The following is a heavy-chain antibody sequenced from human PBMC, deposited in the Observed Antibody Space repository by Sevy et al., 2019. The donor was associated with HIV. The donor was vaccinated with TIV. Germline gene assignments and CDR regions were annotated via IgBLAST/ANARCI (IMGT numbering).Heavy chain of an antibody. CDR3: ARDGWRSGSYYGFDS. J-gene: IGHJ4*02. V-gene: IGHV3-74*01. Sequence: GGSLRLSCAASGFTFSSYWMHWVRQVPGKGLVWVSRINPDGSSTSYADSVKGRFTISRDNAKNTLYLQMNSLRAEDTAVYYCARDGWRSGSYYGFDSWGQGALVTVSS. CDR1: GFTFSSYW. CDR2: INPDGSST. D-gene: IGHD1-26*01.